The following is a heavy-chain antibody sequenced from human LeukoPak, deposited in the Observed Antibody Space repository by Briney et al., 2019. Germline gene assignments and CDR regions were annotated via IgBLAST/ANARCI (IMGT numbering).Heavy chain of an antibody. D-gene: IGHD3-22*01. CDR3: AKVPRFDRYFDY. Sequence: PGGSLRLSCAASGFTFSSYATSWVRQAPGKGLEWVSAISGSGGSTYYADSVKGRFTISRDNSKNTLYLQMNSLRAEDTAVYYCAKVPRFDRYFDYWGQGTLVTVSS. V-gene: IGHV3-23*01. CDR1: GFTFSSYA. CDR2: ISGSGGST. J-gene: IGHJ4*02.